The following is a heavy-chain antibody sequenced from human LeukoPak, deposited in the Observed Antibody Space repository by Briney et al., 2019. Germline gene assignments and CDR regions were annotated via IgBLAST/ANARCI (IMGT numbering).Heavy chain of an antibody. CDR3: AKDGYSNYLYYFDY. V-gene: IGHV3-9*01. J-gene: IGHJ4*02. CDR1: GFTFDDYA. D-gene: IGHD4-11*01. Sequence: GGSLRLSCAASGFTFDDYAMHWVGKAPGRALEGFSGISWNSGSIGYADSVKGRFTISRDNAKNSLYLQMNSLRAEDTALYYCAKDGYSNYLYYFDYWGQGTLVTVSS. CDR2: ISWNSGSI.